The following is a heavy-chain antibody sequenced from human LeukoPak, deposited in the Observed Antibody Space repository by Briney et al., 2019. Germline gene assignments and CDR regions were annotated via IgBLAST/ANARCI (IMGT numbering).Heavy chain of an antibody. Sequence: GGSLRLSCAASGFXVSSNYINWVRQAPGKGQEWVSVIYTGGNTYYADSVKGRFTISRDNSKNTLYLQMHSLRAEDTAVYYCASPSSGQSFDIWGQGTMVTVSS. CDR2: IYTGGNT. CDR1: GFXVSSNY. V-gene: IGHV3-53*01. D-gene: IGHD6-19*01. J-gene: IGHJ3*02. CDR3: ASPSSGQSFDI.